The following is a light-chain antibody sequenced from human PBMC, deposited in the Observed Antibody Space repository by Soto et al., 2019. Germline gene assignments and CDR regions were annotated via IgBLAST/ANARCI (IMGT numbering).Light chain of an antibody. Sequence: QSVLTQPPSVSGAPGQRVTISCTGSSSNIGAGYNVHWYQQLPGTAPKLLIYGNSNRPSGVPDRFSGSKSGTSASLAITGLQAEDEADYYCQSYDSSLSGWVFGGGNKVPVL. V-gene: IGLV1-40*01. J-gene: IGLJ3*02. CDR3: QSYDSSLSGWV. CDR1: SSNIGAGYN. CDR2: GNS.